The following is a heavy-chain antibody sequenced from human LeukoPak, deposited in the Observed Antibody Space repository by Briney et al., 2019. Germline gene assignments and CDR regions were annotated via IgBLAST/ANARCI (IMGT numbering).Heavy chain of an antibody. CDR3: ARNIWEGYSYGDWGYFDY. CDR1: GYTFTSYY. J-gene: IGHJ4*02. Sequence: ASVKVSCKASGYTFTSYYMHWVRQAPGQGLEWMGIINPSGGSTSYAQKFQGRVTMTRDTSTSTVYMELSSLRSEDTAVYYCARNIWEGYSYGDWGYFDYWGQGTLVTVSS. CDR2: INPSGGST. V-gene: IGHV1-46*01. D-gene: IGHD5-18*01.